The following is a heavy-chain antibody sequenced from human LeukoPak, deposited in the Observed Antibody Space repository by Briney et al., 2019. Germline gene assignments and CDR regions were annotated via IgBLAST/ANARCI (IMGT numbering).Heavy chain of an antibody. D-gene: IGHD6-19*01. CDR3: ARGHYSSGWSSFDY. Sequence: GGSLRLSCAASGFTFSNYAMSWVRQAPGKGLEWVSVIYIGRTTYYADSVNGRFTVSRDDSKNTLYLQMNSLRAEDTAVYYCARGHYSSGWSSFDYWGQGTLVTVSS. CDR1: GFTFSNYA. J-gene: IGHJ4*02. V-gene: IGHV3-66*01. CDR2: IYIGRTT.